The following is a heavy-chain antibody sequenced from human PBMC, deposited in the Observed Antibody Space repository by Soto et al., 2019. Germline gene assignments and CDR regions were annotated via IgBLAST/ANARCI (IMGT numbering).Heavy chain of an antibody. V-gene: IGHV4-39*01. D-gene: IGHD3-22*01. J-gene: IGHJ3*02. CDR3: ARATITMTVVPAFDI. CDR2: IYYSGGN. Sequence: PVETLNLTCAVYCGSISSGSYYWGWIRQPPGKGLEWIGSIYYSGGNYYNPSLKSRVTISVDTSKNQFSLKMSSVTAADTAVYYCARATITMTVVPAFDIWGQGTMVT. CDR1: CGSISSGSYY.